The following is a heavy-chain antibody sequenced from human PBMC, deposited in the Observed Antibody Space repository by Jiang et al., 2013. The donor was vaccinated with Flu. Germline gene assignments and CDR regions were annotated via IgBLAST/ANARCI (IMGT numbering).Heavy chain of an antibody. CDR2: SIIWEH. J-gene: IGHJ4*02. Sequence: SGLVKPSQTLSLTCAVSGGSISSGGYSWSWIRQPPGKGLEWIGTSIIWEHLLQPSLKSRVTISVDRSKNQFSLKLSSVTAADTAVYYCARGYGDYGPDYWGQGTLVTVSS. CDR1: GGSISSGGYS. CDR3: ARGYGDYGPDY. V-gene: IGHV4-30-2*01. D-gene: IGHD4-17*01.